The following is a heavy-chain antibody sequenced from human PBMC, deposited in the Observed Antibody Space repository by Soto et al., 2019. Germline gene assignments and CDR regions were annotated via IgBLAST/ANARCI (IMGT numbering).Heavy chain of an antibody. D-gene: IGHD6-13*01. Sequence: QVQLQESGPGLVKPSETLSLTCTVSGGSISSYYWSWIRQPPGKGLEWIGYIYYSGSTNYNPSLKSRVTISVDTSKNQFSLKLSSVTAADTVVYYCARDPGSWYFDYWGQGTLVTVSS. CDR1: GGSISSYY. CDR2: IYYSGST. J-gene: IGHJ4*02. CDR3: ARDPGSWYFDY. V-gene: IGHV4-59*01.